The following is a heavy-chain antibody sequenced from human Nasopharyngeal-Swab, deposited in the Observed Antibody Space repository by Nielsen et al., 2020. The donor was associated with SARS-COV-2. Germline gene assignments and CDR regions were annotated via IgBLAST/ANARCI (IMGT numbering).Heavy chain of an antibody. Sequence: GGSLGLSCAASGFTFDDYAMHWVRQAPGKGLEWVSGISWNSGSIGYADSVKDRFTISRDNAKNSLYLQMNSLRAEDTAVYYCARVSFDSSGYYSTGPQKYWGQGTLVTVSS. CDR2: ISWNSGSI. CDR1: GFTFDDYA. CDR3: ARVSFDSSGYYSTGPQKY. J-gene: IGHJ4*02. V-gene: IGHV3-9*01. D-gene: IGHD3-22*01.